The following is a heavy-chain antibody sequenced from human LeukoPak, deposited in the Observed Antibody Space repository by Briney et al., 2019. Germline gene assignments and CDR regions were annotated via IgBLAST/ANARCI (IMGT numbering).Heavy chain of an antibody. D-gene: IGHD5-24*01. CDR2: IIPIFGTA. V-gene: IGHV1-69*01. Sequence: SVKVSCKASGGTFSSYAISWVRQAPGQGLEWMGGIIPIFGTANYAQKFQGRVTITAAESTSTAYMELSSLRSEDTAVYYCARSRDGYNYFWFDPWGQGTLVTVSS. J-gene: IGHJ5*02. CDR1: GGTFSSYA. CDR3: ARSRDGYNYFWFDP.